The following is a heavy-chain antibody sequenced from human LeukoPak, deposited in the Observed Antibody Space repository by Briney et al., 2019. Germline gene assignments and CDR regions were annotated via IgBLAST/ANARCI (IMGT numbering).Heavy chain of an antibody. D-gene: IGHD3-10*01. Sequence: APVKVSCKASGYTFTSYDINWVRQATGQGLEWMGWMNPNSGNTGYAQKFQGRVTMTRNTSISTAYMELSSLRSEDTAVYYCARGPPTTSGTGFDPWGQGTLVTVSS. J-gene: IGHJ5*02. CDR1: GYTFTSYD. CDR2: MNPNSGNT. CDR3: ARGPPTTSGTGFDP. V-gene: IGHV1-8*01.